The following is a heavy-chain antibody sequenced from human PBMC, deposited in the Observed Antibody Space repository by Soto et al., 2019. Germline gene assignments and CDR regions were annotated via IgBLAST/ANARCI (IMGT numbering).Heavy chain of an antibody. CDR1: GYTFTSYG. CDR2: ISAYNGNT. CDR3: AREFKNFEAMDNYYYYYYMDV. J-gene: IGHJ6*03. D-gene: IGHD3-9*01. Sequence: GASVKVSCKASGYTFTSYGISWVRQAPGQGLEWMGWISAYNGNTNYAQKLQGRVTMTTDTSTSTAYMELKSLRSDDPAVYYCAREFKNFEAMDNYYYYYYMDVWGKGTRATVS. V-gene: IGHV1-18*01.